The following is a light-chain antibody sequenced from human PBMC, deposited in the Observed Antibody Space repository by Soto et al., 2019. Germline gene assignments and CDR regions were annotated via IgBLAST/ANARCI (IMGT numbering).Light chain of an antibody. Sequence: QSALTQPASVSGSPGQSITISCTGTTSDVGSYNLVSWYQQHPGKAPKLLITDDTSRPSGVPDRFSGSKSGASASLAITGLQAEDEADYYCQSYDSRLSGSVFGTGTKVTVL. CDR1: TSDVGSYNL. J-gene: IGLJ1*01. CDR2: DDT. CDR3: QSYDSRLSGSV. V-gene: IGLV2-14*02.